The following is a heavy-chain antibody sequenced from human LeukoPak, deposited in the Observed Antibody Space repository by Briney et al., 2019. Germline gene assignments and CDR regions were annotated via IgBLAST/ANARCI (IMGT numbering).Heavy chain of an antibody. D-gene: IGHD3-22*01. CDR1: GFTFSSYA. CDR2: ISGSGGST. V-gene: IGHV3-23*01. Sequence: PGGSLRLSCAASGFTFSSYAMSWVRQAPGKGLEWVSAISGSGGSTYYADSVKGRFTISRDSSKNTLYLQMNSLRAEDTAVYYCAKASGYYYLGYDWFDPWGQGTLVTVSS. J-gene: IGHJ5*02. CDR3: AKASGYYYLGYDWFDP.